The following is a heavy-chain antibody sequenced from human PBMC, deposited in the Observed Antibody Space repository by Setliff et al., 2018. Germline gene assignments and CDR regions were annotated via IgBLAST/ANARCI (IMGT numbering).Heavy chain of an antibody. CDR1: GFTFGAYT. J-gene: IGHJ4*02. V-gene: IGHV3-23*01. Sequence: GGSLRLSCVASGFTFGAYTLTWVRQAPGKGLEFVSGVDQGANTYYGDSVKGRFTISRDNSQNTVYLQMTNLRVEDTAVYYCVRDGGILTGTTGDYWGQGILVTVSS. CDR3: VRDGGILTGTTGDY. D-gene: IGHD1-7*01. CDR2: VDQGANT.